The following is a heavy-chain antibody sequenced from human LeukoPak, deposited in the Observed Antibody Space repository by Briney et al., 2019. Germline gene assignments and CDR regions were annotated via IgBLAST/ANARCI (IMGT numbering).Heavy chain of an antibody. V-gene: IGHV3-23*01. D-gene: IGHD3-10*01. CDR2: ISGSGGST. Sequence: GGSLRLSCAASGFTVSSNYMSWVRQAPGKGPEWVSAISGSGGSTYYADSVKGRFTISRDNSKNTLYLQMNSLRAEDTAVYYCAKGKAITMVRGVPFDYWGQGTLVTVPS. CDR3: AKGKAITMVRGVPFDY. CDR1: GFTVSSNY. J-gene: IGHJ4*02.